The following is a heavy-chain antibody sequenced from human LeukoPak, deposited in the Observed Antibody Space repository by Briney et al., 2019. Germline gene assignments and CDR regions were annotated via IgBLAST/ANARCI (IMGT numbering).Heavy chain of an antibody. CDR3: ARDWKYSLTGY. V-gene: IGHV1-69*10. CDR1: GGTFSSYA. D-gene: IGHD5-18*01. CDR2: IIPILGIA. J-gene: IGHJ4*02. Sequence: SVKVSCKASGGTFSSYAISWVRQAPGQGLEWMGGIIPILGIANYAQKSQGRVTITADKSTSTAYMELSSPRSEDTAVYYCARDWKYSLTGYWGQGTLVTVSS.